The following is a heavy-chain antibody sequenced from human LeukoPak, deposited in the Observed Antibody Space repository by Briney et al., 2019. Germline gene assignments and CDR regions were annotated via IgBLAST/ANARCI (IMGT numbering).Heavy chain of an antibody. Sequence: GGSLRLSCAASEFSVGSNYMTWVRQAPGKGLEWVSLIYSGGSTYYADSVKGRFTISRDNSKNTLYLQMNSLRAEDTAVYYCAKDVVWGSYRYSDYWGQGTLVTVSS. V-gene: IGHV3-66*01. D-gene: IGHD3-16*02. CDR2: IYSGGST. CDR3: AKDVVWGSYRYSDY. J-gene: IGHJ4*02. CDR1: EFSVGSNY.